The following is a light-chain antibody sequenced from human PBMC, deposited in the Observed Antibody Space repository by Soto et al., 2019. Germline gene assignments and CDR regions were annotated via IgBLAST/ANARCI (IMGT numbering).Light chain of an antibody. CDR1: SSNIGAGYD. J-gene: IGLJ2*01. CDR3: QSYDSSLNGVV. CDR2: GNN. Sequence: QSVLTQPPSVSGAPGQRVTISCTGSSSNIGAGYDVHWYQQLPGTAPKLLIYGNNNRPSGVPDRFSGSESGTSASLAITGLQAEDEADYYCQSYDSSLNGVVFGGGTKLTVL. V-gene: IGLV1-40*01.